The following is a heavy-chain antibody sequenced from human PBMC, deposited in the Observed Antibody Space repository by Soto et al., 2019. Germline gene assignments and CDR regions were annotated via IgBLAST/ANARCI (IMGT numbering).Heavy chain of an antibody. CDR3: ATLQWLITGAIYTD. J-gene: IGHJ4*02. Sequence: EVQLVESGGGLVQPGGSLRLSCTASGFTFSTYWMSWVRQAPGKGLEWVANIKRDGSEKHYVESVKGRFTISRDNAKNSLYLQMNSLRAEDTAVYYCATLQWLITGAIYTDWGQGTLVIVSS. D-gene: IGHD6-19*01. CDR1: GFTFSTYW. V-gene: IGHV3-7*01. CDR2: IKRDGSEK.